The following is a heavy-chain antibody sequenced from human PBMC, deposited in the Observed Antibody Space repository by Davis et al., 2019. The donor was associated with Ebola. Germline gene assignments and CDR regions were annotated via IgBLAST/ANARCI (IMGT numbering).Heavy chain of an antibody. CDR3: ARGRYFDWLLPYYYMDV. V-gene: IGHV4-31*03. Sequence: PSETLSLTCTVSGGSISSGGYYWSWIRQHPGKGLEWIGYIYHSGSTYYNPSLKSRVTISVDTSKNQFSLKLSSVTAADTAVYYCARGRYFDWLLPYYYMDVWGKGTTVTVSS. CDR1: GGSISSGGYY. D-gene: IGHD3-9*01. J-gene: IGHJ6*03. CDR2: IYHSGST.